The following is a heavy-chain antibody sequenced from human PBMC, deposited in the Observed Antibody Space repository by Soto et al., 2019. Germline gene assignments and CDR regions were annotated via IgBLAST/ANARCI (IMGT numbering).Heavy chain of an antibody. V-gene: IGHV1-69*01. CDR1: GGTFSSYA. CDR3: AVRRDIVVVPAAKVGMDV. D-gene: IGHD2-2*01. Sequence: QVQLVQSGAEVKKPGSSVKVSCKASGGTFSSYAISWVRQAPGQGLEWMGGIIPIFGTANYAQKFQGRVTITADESTRTAYMELSSLRSEDTAVYYCAVRRDIVVVPAAKVGMDVWGQGTTVTVSS. J-gene: IGHJ6*02. CDR2: IIPIFGTA.